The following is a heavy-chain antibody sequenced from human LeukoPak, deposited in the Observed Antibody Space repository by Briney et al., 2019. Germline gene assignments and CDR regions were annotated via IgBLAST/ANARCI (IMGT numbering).Heavy chain of an antibody. J-gene: IGHJ4*02. CDR3: ARWRWAQSEFIY. CDR1: GFTVSNNY. V-gene: IGHV3-66*01. CDR2: IYSGGST. D-gene: IGHD3-3*01. Sequence: PGGSLRLSCVVSGFTVSNNYMSWVRQAPRKGLEWVSLIYSGGSTYYADSVKGRFTISRDNSKNTVYLQMNSLRAEDTAVYYCARWRWAQSEFIYWGQGSLVTVSS.